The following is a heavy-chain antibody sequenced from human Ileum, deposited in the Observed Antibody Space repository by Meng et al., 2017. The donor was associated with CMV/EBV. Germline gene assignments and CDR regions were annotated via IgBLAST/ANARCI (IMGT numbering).Heavy chain of an antibody. Sequence: TFSSYAIICVRQSPEQGLEWMGFIIPIFGTANYAQKFQGRVTITTDESTSTAYMELSSLRSEDTAVYYCARGGDFWSGYYTLNWFDPWGQGTLVTVSS. CDR3: ARGGDFWSGYYTLNWFDP. CDR2: IIPIFGTA. J-gene: IGHJ5*02. CDR1: TFSSYA. D-gene: IGHD3-3*01. V-gene: IGHV1-69*05.